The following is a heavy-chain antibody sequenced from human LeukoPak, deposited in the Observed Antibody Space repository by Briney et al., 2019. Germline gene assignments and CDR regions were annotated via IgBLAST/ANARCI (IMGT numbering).Heavy chain of an antibody. V-gene: IGHV1-8*01. CDR3: ARADGSGSYTVDY. CDR2: MTPNSGST. J-gene: IGHJ4*02. D-gene: IGHD3-10*01. CDR1: GYTFTNYN. Sequence: ASVKVSCKASGYTFTNYNINWVRQATGQGLEWMGWMTPNSGSTGYAQKFQGRVTMTRNTSISTAYMELSSLGSEDTAVYYCARADGSGSYTVDYWGQGTLVTVSS.